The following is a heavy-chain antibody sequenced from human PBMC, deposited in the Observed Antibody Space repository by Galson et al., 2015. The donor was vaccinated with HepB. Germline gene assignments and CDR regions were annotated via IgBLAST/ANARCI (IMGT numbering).Heavy chain of an antibody. Sequence: SVKVSCKASGFSLTTLPVTWVRQAPGQGLEWMGWISPSIGDPQYAHDLQGRVSLTTDTSTNTAYMELSSLRSDDTAVYYCAGLYGSGNYNWFDPWGQGTLVTVSS. D-gene: IGHD3-10*01. J-gene: IGHJ5*02. V-gene: IGHV1-18*01. CDR2: ISPSIGDP. CDR1: GFSLTTLP. CDR3: AGLYGSGNYNWFDP.